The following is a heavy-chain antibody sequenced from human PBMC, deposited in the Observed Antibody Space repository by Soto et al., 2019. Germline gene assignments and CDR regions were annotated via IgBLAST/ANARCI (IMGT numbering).Heavy chain of an antibody. CDR3: ARDQTDSGGYSDS. Sequence: QVQLVESGGGVVQPGGSPRLSCEASGFTFSSYGIHWVRQAPGKGLEWVAIIWNDGSNEYYADSVKGRFTISRDNSKNTVYLQVSNLRAEDTAVYFCARDQTDSGGYSDSWGQGTLVTVSS. D-gene: IGHD3-22*01. J-gene: IGHJ4*02. V-gene: IGHV3-33*01. CDR2: IWNDGSNE. CDR1: GFTFSSYG.